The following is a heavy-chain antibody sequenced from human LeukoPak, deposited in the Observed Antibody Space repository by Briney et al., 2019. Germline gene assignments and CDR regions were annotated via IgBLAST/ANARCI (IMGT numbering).Heavy chain of an antibody. CDR1: GASIFSTTFY. Sequence: PSETLSLTCSVSGASIFSTTFYWGWIRQPPGKGLEWIGSMYYDGSTYYNPSLKSRVSISVDTSNNQFSLKLSSVTAADTAVYYCARGRRITIFGVVIWSRVWFDPWGQGTLVTVSS. CDR3: ARGRRITIFGVVIWSRVWFDP. D-gene: IGHD3-3*01. J-gene: IGHJ5*02. CDR2: MYYDGST. V-gene: IGHV4-39*01.